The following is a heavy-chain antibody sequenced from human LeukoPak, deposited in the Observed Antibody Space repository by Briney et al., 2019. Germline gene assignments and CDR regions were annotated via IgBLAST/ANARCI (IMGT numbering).Heavy chain of an antibody. Sequence: ASVKVSCKASGYTFTDYSIHWVRQAPGQGLEWMGYINPNDDYTLFAKEFQGRVTLTRDTSISTAYMELSSLASDDTALYYCARARTTDYEFVWGSYRYPFDYWGQGTLVTVST. J-gene: IGHJ4*02. V-gene: IGHV1-2*02. CDR1: GYTFTDYS. CDR2: INPNDDYT. CDR3: ARARTTDYEFVWGSYRYPFDY. D-gene: IGHD3-16*02.